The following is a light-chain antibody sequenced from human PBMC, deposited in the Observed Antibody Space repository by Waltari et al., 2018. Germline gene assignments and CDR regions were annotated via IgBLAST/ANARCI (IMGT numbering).Light chain of an antibody. V-gene: IGKV3-15*01. CDR2: GAF. CDR1: HGISDN. J-gene: IGKJ5*01. CDR3: QQYNRWPPIT. Sequence: VMTQSPSTLSVSPGERATLSCRASHGISDNLAWYQQKPGQAPRLLIYGAFTRATGIPARFTGSGSGTEFTLTINSLQSEDSEVYYCQQYNRWPPITFGQGTRLEIK.